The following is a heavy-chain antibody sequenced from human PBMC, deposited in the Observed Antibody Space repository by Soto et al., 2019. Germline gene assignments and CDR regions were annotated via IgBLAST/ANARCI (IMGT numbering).Heavy chain of an antibody. D-gene: IGHD6-13*01. CDR2: INHSGST. CDR3: ARSSSSWYLGWFDP. J-gene: IGHJ5*02. Sequence: QVQLQQWGAGLLKPSETLSLTCAVYGGSFSGYYWSWIRQPPGKGLEWIGEINHSGSTNYNPSLKSRVTISVDTSKTQFSLKLSSVTAADTAVYYCARSSSSWYLGWFDPWGQGTLVTVSS. V-gene: IGHV4-34*01. CDR1: GGSFSGYY.